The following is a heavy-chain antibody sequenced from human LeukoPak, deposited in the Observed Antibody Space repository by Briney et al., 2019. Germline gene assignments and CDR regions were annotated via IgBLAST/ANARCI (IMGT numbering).Heavy chain of an antibody. CDR2: IYYSGST. Sequence: SETLSLTCTVSGGSISSGDYYWSWIRQPPGKGLEWIGYIYYSGSTYYNPSLKSRVTISVDTSKNQFSLKLSSVTAADTAVYYCARDISWGSGWFDPWGQGTLVTVSS. D-gene: IGHD6-13*01. CDR1: GGSISSGDYY. CDR3: ARDISWGSGWFDP. J-gene: IGHJ5*02. V-gene: IGHV4-30-4*01.